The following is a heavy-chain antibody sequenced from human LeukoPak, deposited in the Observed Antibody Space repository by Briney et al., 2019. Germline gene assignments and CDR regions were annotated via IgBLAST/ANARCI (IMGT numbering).Heavy chain of an antibody. D-gene: IGHD2-15*01. CDR1: GYTFTSYD. CDR2: MNPSSGNT. J-gene: IGHJ4*02. CDR3: ARGGLCSGGSCYDFDY. V-gene: IGHV1-8*01. Sequence: ASVKVSCKASGYTFTSYDINWVRQATGQGLEWMGWMNPSSGNTGYAQKFQGRVTMTRNTSISTAYMELSSLRSEDTAVYYCARGGLCSGGSCYDFDYWGQGTLVTVSS.